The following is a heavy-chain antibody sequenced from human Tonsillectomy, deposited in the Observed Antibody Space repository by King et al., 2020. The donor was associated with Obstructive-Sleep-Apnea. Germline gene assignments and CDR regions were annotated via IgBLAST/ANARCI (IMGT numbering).Heavy chain of an antibody. CDR1: GYSISSGHY. Sequence: QLQESGPGLVKPSETLSLTCSVSGYSISSGHYWGWIRQPPGKGLEWIGSVWHSGSTYYSPSLKSRVALSVDTSKNQFSLKLSSVTAADTAVYFCATVPSASPAFDYWGQGTLVTVSS. V-gene: IGHV4-38-2*02. D-gene: IGHD2-2*01. CDR2: VWHSGST. J-gene: IGHJ4*02. CDR3: ATVPSASPAFDY.